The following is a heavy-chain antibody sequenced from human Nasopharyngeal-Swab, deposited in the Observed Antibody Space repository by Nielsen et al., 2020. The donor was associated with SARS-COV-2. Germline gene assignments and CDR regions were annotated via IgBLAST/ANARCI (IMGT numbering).Heavy chain of an antibody. CDR3: ARSTVAYYYYYMDV. J-gene: IGHJ6*03. CDR2: IYYSGST. V-gene: IGHV4-39*07. D-gene: IGHD4-11*01. Sequence: ETLSLTCTVSGGSISSSSYYWGWIRQPPGKGLEWIGSIYYSGSTYYNPSLKSRVTISVDTSKNQFSLKLSSVTAADTAMYYCARSTVAYYYYYMDVWGKGTTVTVSS. CDR1: GGSISSSSYY.